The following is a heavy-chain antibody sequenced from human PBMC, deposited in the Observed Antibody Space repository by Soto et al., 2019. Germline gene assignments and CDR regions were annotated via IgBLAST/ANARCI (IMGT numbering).Heavy chain of an antibody. CDR3: VSRDRLTATGIDY. D-gene: IGHD6-13*01. CDR2: IYSDGST. CDR1: GFTVSSND. Sequence: GGSLRLSYTASGFTVSSNDLSWVRQAPGKGLEWVSVIYSDGSTYYADSVKGRFTISRDNSKSTLYLQMSSLRVEETALYYCVSRDRLTATGIDYWGPGTLFTVSS. J-gene: IGHJ4*01. V-gene: IGHV3-66*01.